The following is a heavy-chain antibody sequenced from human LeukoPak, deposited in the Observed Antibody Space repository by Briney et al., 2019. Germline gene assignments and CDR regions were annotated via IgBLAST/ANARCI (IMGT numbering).Heavy chain of an antibody. J-gene: IGHJ3*02. CDR2: IRYDGSNK. CDR3: AKGLYYDFWSGYSIDAFDI. D-gene: IGHD3-3*01. CDR1: GFTFSSYG. Sequence: GGSLRPSCAASGFTFSSYGMHWVGQAPGKGLEWVAFIRYDGSNKYYADSVKGRFTISRDNSKNTLYLQMNSLRAEDTAVYYCAKGLYYDFWSGYSIDAFDIWGQGTMVTVSS. V-gene: IGHV3-30*02.